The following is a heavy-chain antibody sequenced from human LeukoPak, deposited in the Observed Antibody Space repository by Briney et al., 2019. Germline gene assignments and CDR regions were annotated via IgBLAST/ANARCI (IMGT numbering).Heavy chain of an antibody. D-gene: IGHD3-22*01. CDR3: ARRGQYYYDSGGWWFDP. J-gene: IGHJ5*02. V-gene: IGHV1-46*01. Sequence: ASVKVSCKASGYTFTSYYMHWVRQAPGQGLEWMGIINPSGGSTSYAQKFQGRVTMTRDTSTSTVYMELSSLRSEDTAVYYCARRGQYYYDSGGWWFDPWGQGTLVTVSS. CDR2: INPSGGST. CDR1: GYTFTSYY.